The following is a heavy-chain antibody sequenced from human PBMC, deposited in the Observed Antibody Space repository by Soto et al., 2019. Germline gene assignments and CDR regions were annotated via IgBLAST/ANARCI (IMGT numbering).Heavy chain of an antibody. Sequence: SETLSLTCTVSGDSISPYYWSWIRQPPGKGLEWIGFVSYSGSTNYNPSLKSRVTLSVDTSKNQFSLNLSSVTAADTAVYYCAKISSSYFDWGERLIWFDPWGQGTLVTVSS. J-gene: IGHJ5*02. D-gene: IGHD3-9*01. CDR3: AKISSSYFDWGERLIWFDP. CDR2: VSYSGST. CDR1: GDSISPYY. V-gene: IGHV4-59*03.